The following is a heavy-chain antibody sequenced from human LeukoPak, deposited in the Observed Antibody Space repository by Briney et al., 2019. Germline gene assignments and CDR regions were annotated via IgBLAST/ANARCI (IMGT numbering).Heavy chain of an antibody. D-gene: IGHD6-13*01. CDR1: GYTFTSYG. Sequence: ASVKVSCKASGYTFTSYGISWVRQAPGQGLKWMGWISAYNGNTNYAQKLQGRVTMTTDTSTSTAYMELRSLRSDDTAVYYCAREIAAAGNDAFDIWGQGTMVTVSS. V-gene: IGHV1-18*01. J-gene: IGHJ3*02. CDR2: ISAYNGNT. CDR3: AREIAAAGNDAFDI.